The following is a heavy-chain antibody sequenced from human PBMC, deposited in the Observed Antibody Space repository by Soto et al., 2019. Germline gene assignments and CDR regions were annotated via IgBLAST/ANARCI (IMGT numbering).Heavy chain of an antibody. D-gene: IGHD3-22*01. V-gene: IGHV4-39*01. CDR3: LAGYYDSSGYYP. CDR2: IYYSGST. Sequence: PSETLSLTCTVSGGSISSSSYYWGWIRQPPGKGLEWIGSIYYSGSTYYNPSLKSRVTISVDTSKNQFSLKLSSVTAADTAVYYCLAGYYDSSGYYPWGQGTLVTVSS. CDR1: GGSISSSSYY. J-gene: IGHJ5*02.